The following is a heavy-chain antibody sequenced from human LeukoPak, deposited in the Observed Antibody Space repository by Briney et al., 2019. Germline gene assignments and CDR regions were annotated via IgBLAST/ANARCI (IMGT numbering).Heavy chain of an antibody. J-gene: IGHJ4*02. CDR3: ARDRKGSKGGPDS. D-gene: IGHD3-10*01. Sequence: PSETLSLTCTISGGSISSSSYYWGWIRQPPGKGLECIGRIYYSGSTYYNPSLKSRVTISVDTSKNQFSLKLSSVTAADTAVFYCARDRKGSKGGPDSWGQGTLVTVSS. CDR1: GGSISSSSYY. CDR2: IYYSGST. V-gene: IGHV4-39*07.